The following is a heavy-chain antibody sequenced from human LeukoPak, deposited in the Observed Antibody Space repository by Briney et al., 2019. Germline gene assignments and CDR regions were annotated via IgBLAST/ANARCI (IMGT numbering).Heavy chain of an antibody. CDR2: INHSGST. D-gene: IGHD3-10*01. CDR1: GGSFSGYY. CDR3: ARGHFYGSGSYYSRGLLVDY. Sequence: SETLSLTCAVYGGSFSGYYWSWIRQPPGKGLEWIGEINHSGSTNYNPSLNSRFTISVHTSNNQFSLKLSSVTAADTAVFYCARGHFYGSGSYYSRGLLVDYWGQGTLVTVSP. J-gene: IGHJ4*02. V-gene: IGHV4-34*01.